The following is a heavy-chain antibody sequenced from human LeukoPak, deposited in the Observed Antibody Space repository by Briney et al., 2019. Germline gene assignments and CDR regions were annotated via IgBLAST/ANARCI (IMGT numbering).Heavy chain of an antibody. Sequence: GGSLRLSCAASGFTFSSYAMSWVRQAPGRGLEWVANMKGDGSDKYYLESVTGRFTISRDNAKNSLYLQMNSLGAEDTGVYYCASYRVSHGMDVWGQGTTVTVSS. CDR2: MKGDGSDK. V-gene: IGHV3-7*01. D-gene: IGHD1-26*01. CDR3: ASYRVSHGMDV. CDR1: GFTFSSYA. J-gene: IGHJ6*02.